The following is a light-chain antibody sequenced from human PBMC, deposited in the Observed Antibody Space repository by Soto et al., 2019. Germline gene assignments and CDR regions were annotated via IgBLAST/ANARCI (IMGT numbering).Light chain of an antibody. Sequence: QSALTQPRSVSGSPGQSVTISCTGTSSDVGGYNYVSWYQQHPGKAPKVIIYDVTKRPSGVPDRFSGSKSGNTASLTISGLQAEDEADYYCCSYAGSYTGVFGSGTKLTVL. J-gene: IGLJ1*01. CDR3: CSYAGSYTGV. CDR1: SSDVGGYNY. CDR2: DVT. V-gene: IGLV2-11*01.